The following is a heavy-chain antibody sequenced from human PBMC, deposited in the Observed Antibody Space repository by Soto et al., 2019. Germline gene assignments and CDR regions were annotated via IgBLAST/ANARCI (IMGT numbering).Heavy chain of an antibody. Sequence: SDTLSVTCTVSGVSISSYYWSWIRQPPGKGLEWIGYIYYSGSTNYNPSLKSRVTISVDTSKNQFSLKLSSVTAADTAVYYCARGSYGGNSWGQGTLVTVS. CDR1: GVSISSYY. D-gene: IGHD4-17*01. CDR2: IYYSGST. J-gene: IGHJ4*02. V-gene: IGHV4-59*01. CDR3: ARGSYGGNS.